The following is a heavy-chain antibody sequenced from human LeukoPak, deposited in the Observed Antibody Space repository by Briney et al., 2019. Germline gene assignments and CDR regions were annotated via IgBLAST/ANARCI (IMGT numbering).Heavy chain of an antibody. J-gene: IGHJ3*02. V-gene: IGHV4-59*01. Sequence: SETLSLTCTVSGGSISSYYWSWIRQPPGKGLEWIGYIYYSGSTNYNPSLKSRVTISVDTSKNQFSLKLSSVTAADTAVYYCAREYSYGSGSYSSDAFDIWGQGTMVTVSS. CDR2: IYYSGST. CDR1: GGSISSYY. D-gene: IGHD3-10*01. CDR3: AREYSYGSGSYSSDAFDI.